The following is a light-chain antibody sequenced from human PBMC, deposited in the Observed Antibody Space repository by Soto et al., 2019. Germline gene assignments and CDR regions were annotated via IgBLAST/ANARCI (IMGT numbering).Light chain of an antibody. J-gene: IGKJ5*01. Sequence: ERVMTPSPATLSASPVARTTLSCSASQSVSSNLAWYQQKPGQAPRPLIYGASTRATGIPARFSGSGSGTEFNLTISSLQSEDFAVYYGQQYNNWPPITVGQGTRLEIK. CDR1: QSVSSN. CDR2: GAS. V-gene: IGKV3-15*01. CDR3: QQYNNWPPIT.